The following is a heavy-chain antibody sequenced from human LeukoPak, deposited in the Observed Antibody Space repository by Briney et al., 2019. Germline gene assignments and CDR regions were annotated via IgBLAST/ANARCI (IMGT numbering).Heavy chain of an antibody. CDR1: GFAFTNYW. V-gene: IGHV3-7*03. D-gene: IGHD3-10*01. CDR2: IKQDGSEK. J-gene: IGHJ4*02. CDR3: ARGGPFGGY. Sequence: GGSLRLSCAASGFAFTNYWMHWVRQAPGKGLEWVANIKQDGSEKYYVDSVKGRFTISRDNAKNSLCLQMNSLRAEDTAVDYCARGGPFGGYWGQGTLVTVSS.